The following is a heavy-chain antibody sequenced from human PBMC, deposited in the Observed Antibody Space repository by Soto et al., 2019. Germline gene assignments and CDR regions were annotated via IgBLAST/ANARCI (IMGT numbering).Heavy chain of an antibody. J-gene: IGHJ6*02. CDR3: ARDQGAGQYGMDV. V-gene: IGHV1-18*01. Sequence: QVQLVQSGAEVKTPGASVKVSGKASGYTFTSYGVSWVRQAPGQGLEWMGWISAYNGDTNYAQKVQGRVTMTTDTSATTTYMELRSLRPDDTAVYYCARDQGAGQYGMDVWGQGTTVTVSS. CDR2: ISAYNGDT. CDR1: GYTFTSYG.